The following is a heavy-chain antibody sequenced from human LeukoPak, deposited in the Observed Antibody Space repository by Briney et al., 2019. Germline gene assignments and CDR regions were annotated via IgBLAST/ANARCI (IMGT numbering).Heavy chain of an antibody. CDR1: GYSFTSYW. Sequence: GESLKISCKGSGYSFTSYWIGWVRQMPGKGLEWMGIIYPGDSDTRYSPSFQGQVTTSADKSISTAYLQWSSLKASDTAMYYCAALGYCSGGSCDTFDYWGQGTLVTVSS. CDR3: AALGYCSGGSCDTFDY. J-gene: IGHJ4*02. D-gene: IGHD2-15*01. CDR2: IYPGDSDT. V-gene: IGHV5-51*01.